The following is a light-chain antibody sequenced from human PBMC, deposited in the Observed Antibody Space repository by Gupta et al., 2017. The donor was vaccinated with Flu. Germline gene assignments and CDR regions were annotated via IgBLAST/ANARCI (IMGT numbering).Light chain of an antibody. V-gene: IGLV3-19*01. CDR1: SLRTSY. CDR3: NSRDSSDNHQAV. J-gene: IGLJ2*01. Sequence: SSELTQDPAVSVALGQTVRITCQGDSLRTSYASWYPQKPGQAPVLVIYAKNHRPSGIPDRFSGSSSGDTASLTITGAQAEDEADYYCNSRDSSDNHQAVFGGGTKLTVL. CDR2: AKN.